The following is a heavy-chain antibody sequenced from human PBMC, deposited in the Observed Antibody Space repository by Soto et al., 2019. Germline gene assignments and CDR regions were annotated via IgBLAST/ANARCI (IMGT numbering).Heavy chain of an antibody. Sequence: QVQLVQSGAEVKEPGASVKVSCKTSGYTFTSHGVYWVRQAPGQGLEWVGWISPYNGNTNYEQRLQRRVTLTTDTSTSTAYMELRSLRPDHTAVYYCGRDAVDYDWYFDLCGRGTPVTVSS. CDR2: ISPYNGNT. CDR3: GRDAVDYDWYFDL. J-gene: IGHJ2*01. D-gene: IGHD4-17*01. V-gene: IGHV1-18*01. CDR1: GYTFTSHG.